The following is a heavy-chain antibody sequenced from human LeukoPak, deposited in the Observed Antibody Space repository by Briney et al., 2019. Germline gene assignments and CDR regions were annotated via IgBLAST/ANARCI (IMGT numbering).Heavy chain of an antibody. D-gene: IGHD3-16*01. J-gene: IGHJ4*02. CDR1: GFTFSSYA. Sequence: TGGSLRLSCAASGFTFSSYAMHWVRQAPGKGLEWVTFIRYDGNNKYYADSVKGRFTISRDNAKNSLYLQMNSLRAEDTAVYYCARDQGGVGYWGQGTLVTVSS. CDR2: IRYDGNNK. CDR3: ARDQGGVGY. V-gene: IGHV3-30*02.